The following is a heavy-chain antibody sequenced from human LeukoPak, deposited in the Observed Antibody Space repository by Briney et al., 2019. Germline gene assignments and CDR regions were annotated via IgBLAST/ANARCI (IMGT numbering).Heavy chain of an antibody. D-gene: IGHD2-15*01. CDR1: GYTFTSYG. Sequence: ASVKVSCKASGYTFTSYGISWVRQAPGQGLEWMGWNSAYNGNTNYAQKLQGRVTMTTDTSTSTAYMELRSLRSDDTAVYYCARALRPDCSGGSCYLRSFYYYYYGMDVWGQGTTVTVSS. V-gene: IGHV1-18*01. CDR2: NSAYNGNT. CDR3: ARALRPDCSGGSCYLRSFYYYYYGMDV. J-gene: IGHJ6*02.